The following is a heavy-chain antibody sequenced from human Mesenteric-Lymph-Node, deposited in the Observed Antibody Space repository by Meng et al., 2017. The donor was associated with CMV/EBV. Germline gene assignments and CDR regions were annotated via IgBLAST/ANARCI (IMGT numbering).Heavy chain of an antibody. D-gene: IGHD4-11*01. Sequence: GESLKISCAASGFTFRDTYMSWFRQAPGKGLEWISHISGSGTTLYYADSVKGRFTISRDNAKNSLYLQMNSLSPVDTAVYYCARDPNSHYDYRGQGTLVTVSS. CDR3: ARDPNSHYDY. J-gene: IGHJ4*02. V-gene: IGHV3-11*01. CDR2: ISGSGTTL. CDR1: GFTFRDTY.